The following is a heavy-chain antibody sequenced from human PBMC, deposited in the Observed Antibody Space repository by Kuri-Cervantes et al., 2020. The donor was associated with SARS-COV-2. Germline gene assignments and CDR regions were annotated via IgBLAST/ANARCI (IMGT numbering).Heavy chain of an antibody. CDR2: IYYSGST. CDR1: GGSISSSISSSSYY. CDR3: ARQMMSSITIFGVVITRNWFDP. J-gene: IGHJ5*02. Sequence: SETLSLTCTVPGGSISSSISSSSYYWGWIRQPPGKGLEWIGSIYYSGSTYYNPSLKSRVTISVDTSKNQFSLKLSSVTAADTAVYYCARQMMSSITIFGVVITRNWFDPWGQGTLVTVSS. D-gene: IGHD3-3*01. V-gene: IGHV4-39*01.